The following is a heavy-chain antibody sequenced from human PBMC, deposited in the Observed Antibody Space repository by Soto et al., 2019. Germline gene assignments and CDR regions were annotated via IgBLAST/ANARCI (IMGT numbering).Heavy chain of an antibody. J-gene: IGHJ4*02. CDR1: GFTFSSYG. CDR3: AKHRNRLYSGYDYTVDY. V-gene: IGHV3-30*18. Sequence: GGSLRLSCAASGFTFSSYGMHWVRQAPGKGLEWVAVISYDGSNKYYADSVKGRFTISRDNSKNTLYLQMNSLRAEDTAVYYCAKHRNRLYSGYDYTVDYWGQGTLVTVSS. D-gene: IGHD5-12*01. CDR2: ISYDGSNK.